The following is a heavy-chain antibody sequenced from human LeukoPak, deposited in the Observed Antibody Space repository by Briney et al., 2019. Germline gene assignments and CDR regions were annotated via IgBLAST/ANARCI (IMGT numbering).Heavy chain of an antibody. D-gene: IGHD2-21*01. CDR1: GGSISTYY. J-gene: IGHJ4*02. CDR3: ARGGGGENLDY. V-gene: IGHV4-59*08. CDR2: IYYRGST. Sequence: SETLSLTCTVSGGSISTYYSSWIRHPPGKGLEWSGYIYYRGSTNYNPSPKSRVTKSVDTSKNQFSLKLSSVTAAETAVYYCARGGGGENLDYWGQGTLVTVSS.